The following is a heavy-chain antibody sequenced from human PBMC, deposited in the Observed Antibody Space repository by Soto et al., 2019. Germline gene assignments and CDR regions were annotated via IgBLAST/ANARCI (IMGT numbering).Heavy chain of an antibody. Sequence: PGGSLRLSCAASGFTVSSNYMSWVRQALGKGLEWVSVIYSGGSTYYADSVKGRFTISRDNSKNTLYLQMNSLRAEDTAVYYCARDLPMTTVTNPYYYYYMDVWGKGTTVTVS. J-gene: IGHJ6*03. CDR3: ARDLPMTTVTNPYYYYYMDV. CDR1: GFTVSSNY. V-gene: IGHV3-66*01. D-gene: IGHD4-4*01. CDR2: IYSGGST.